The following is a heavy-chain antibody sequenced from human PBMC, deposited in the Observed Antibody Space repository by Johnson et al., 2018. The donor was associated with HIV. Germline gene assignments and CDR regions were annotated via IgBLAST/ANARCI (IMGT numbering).Heavy chain of an antibody. CDR2: IYSGGST. CDR1: GFTVSSNY. J-gene: IGHJ3*02. D-gene: IGHD6-13*01. CDR3: ARGKGAAVGLDAFDI. V-gene: IGHV3-53*01. Sequence: EVQLVESGGGLIQPGGSLRLSCAASGFTVSSNYMSWVRQAPGKGLEWVSVIYSGGSTGYVDSMKGRFTISRDNARNSLYLQMNSLRAEDTALYYCARGKGAAVGLDAFDIWGQGTMVTVSS.